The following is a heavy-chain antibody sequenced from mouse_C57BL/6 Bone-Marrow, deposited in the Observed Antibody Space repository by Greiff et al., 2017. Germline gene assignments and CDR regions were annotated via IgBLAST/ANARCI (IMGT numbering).Heavy chain of an antibody. J-gene: IGHJ3*01. CDR2: ISGGSGNT. V-gene: IGHV5-9*01. CDR1: GFTFSSYT. D-gene: IGHD3-2*01. Sequence: EVHLVESGGGLVKPGGSLKLSCAASGFTFSSYTMSWVRQTPEKRLEWVATISGGSGNTYYPDSVKGRFTISRDNAKNTLYLQMSSLRSEDTALYYCARRQVWFAYWGQGTLVTVSA. CDR3: ARRQVWFAY.